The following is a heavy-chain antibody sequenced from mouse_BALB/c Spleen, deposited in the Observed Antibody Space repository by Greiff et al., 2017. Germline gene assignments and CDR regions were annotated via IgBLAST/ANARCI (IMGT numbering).Heavy chain of an antibody. CDR1: GFTFSSYA. CDR2: ISSGGST. CDR3: ARGYYPAYAMDY. Sequence: EVQRVESGGGLVKPGGSLKLSCAASGFTFSSYAMSWVRQTPEKRLEWVASISSGGSTYYPDSVKGRFTISRDNARNILYLQMSSLRSEDTAMYYCARGYYPAYAMDYWGQGTSVTVSS. V-gene: IGHV5-6-5*01. J-gene: IGHJ4*01. D-gene: IGHD2-1*01.